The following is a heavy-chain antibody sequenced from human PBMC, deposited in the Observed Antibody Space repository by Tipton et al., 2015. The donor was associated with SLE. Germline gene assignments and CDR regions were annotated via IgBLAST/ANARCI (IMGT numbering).Heavy chain of an antibody. CDR1: GGSISGYS. Sequence: TLSLTCTVSGGSISGYSWSWVRQPPGKGLEWIGYIYHSGSTNYNPSLKSRVTMSVDTSENQFSLKLTSVTAADTAVYYYARDRYCGGGSCFDWFFDLWGRGTLVTVSS. J-gene: IGHJ2*01. CDR3: ARDRYCGGGSCFDWFFDL. V-gene: IGHV4-59*01. CDR2: IYHSGST. D-gene: IGHD2-15*01.